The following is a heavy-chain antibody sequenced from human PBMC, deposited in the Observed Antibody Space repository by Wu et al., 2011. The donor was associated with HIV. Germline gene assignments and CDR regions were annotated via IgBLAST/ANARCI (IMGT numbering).Heavy chain of an antibody. CDR2: MNTDSGDT. D-gene: IGHD2-15*01. J-gene: IGHJ4*02. CDR3: ARRAPCSGGSCGVDFDY. CDR1: GYAFVGYN. Sequence: QVQLVQSGAEMKEPGASMRVACKASGYAFVGYNIHWVRQVPGQRLEWIGWMNTDSGDTKSAQKFEGWVTMTRDTSISTAYLELNRLRSDDTAIYYCARRAPCSGGSCGVDFDYWGQGTLVTVSS. V-gene: IGHV1-2*04.